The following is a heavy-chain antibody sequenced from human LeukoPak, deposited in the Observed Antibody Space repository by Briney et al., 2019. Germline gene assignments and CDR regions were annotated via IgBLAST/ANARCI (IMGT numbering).Heavy chain of an antibody. J-gene: IGHJ5*02. CDR2: IYPGDSDT. CDR1: GYSFTSYW. V-gene: IGHV5-51*01. CDR3: ARQLGIAVAGDWFDP. Sequence: GESLKISCKGSGYSFTSYWIGWVRQMPGKGLEWMGIIYPGDSDTRYSPSFQGQVTISADKPISTAYLQWSSLKASDTAMYYCARQLGIAVAGDWFDPWGQGTLVTVSS. D-gene: IGHD6-19*01.